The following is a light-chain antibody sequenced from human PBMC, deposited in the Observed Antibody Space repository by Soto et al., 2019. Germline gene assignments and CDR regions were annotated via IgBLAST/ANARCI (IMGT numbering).Light chain of an antibody. J-gene: IGKJ4*01. Sequence: EIVLTQSPATLSLSPGERATLSCRASQSVSSYLAWYQQKPGQAPRLLIYDASNRATGIPARFSGSGSGTDFPLTITSLEPEDFAVYYCQQRSNWPSTFGGGTKLEIK. V-gene: IGKV3-11*01. CDR2: DAS. CDR1: QSVSSY. CDR3: QQRSNWPST.